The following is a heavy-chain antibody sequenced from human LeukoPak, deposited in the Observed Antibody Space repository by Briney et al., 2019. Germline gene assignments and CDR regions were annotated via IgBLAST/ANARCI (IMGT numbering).Heavy chain of an antibody. CDR2: ISSSGSTI. V-gene: IGHV3-48*03. J-gene: IGHJ4*02. CDR3: ARDRYITTPTWNY. Sequence: GGSLRLSCAASGFTFSSYEMNWIRQAPGKGLEWVSYISSSGSTIYYADSVKGRFTISRDNAKNSVYLQMNSLRAEDTAVYYCARDRYITTPTWNYWGQGTLVTVSS. D-gene: IGHD3-22*01. CDR1: GFTFSSYE.